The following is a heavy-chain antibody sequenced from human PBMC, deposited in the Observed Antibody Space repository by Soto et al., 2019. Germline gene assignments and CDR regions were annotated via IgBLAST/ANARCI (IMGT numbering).Heavy chain of an antibody. CDR1: GDSISSYY. V-gene: IGHV4-59*08. Sequence: QVQLQESGPGLVKPSEALSLTCTVSGDSISSYYWSWIRQPPGKGLEWIGYIYYSGSTNYNPSLKSRVTISVDTSKNQFSLKLSSVTAADTAVYYCARHVLGGYDTSLHDAFDIWGQGTMVTVSS. D-gene: IGHD5-12*01. J-gene: IGHJ3*02. CDR2: IYYSGST. CDR3: ARHVLGGYDTSLHDAFDI.